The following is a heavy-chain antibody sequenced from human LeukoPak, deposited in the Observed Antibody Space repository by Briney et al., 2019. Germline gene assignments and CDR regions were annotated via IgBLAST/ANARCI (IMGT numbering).Heavy chain of an antibody. D-gene: IGHD1-26*01. V-gene: IGHV5-51*01. J-gene: IGHJ4*02. Sequence: GESLKISCKGSGYSFTSYWIGWVRQMPGKGLEWMGIIYPGDSDTRYSPSFQGQVTISADKSISTSYLQCSSLKASDTAMYYCASHSGSNHGGFDYWGQGTLVTVSS. CDR2: IYPGDSDT. CDR1: GYSFTSYW. CDR3: ASHSGSNHGGFDY.